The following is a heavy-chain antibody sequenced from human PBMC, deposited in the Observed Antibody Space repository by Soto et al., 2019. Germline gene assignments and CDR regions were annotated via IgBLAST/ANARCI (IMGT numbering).Heavy chain of an antibody. J-gene: IGHJ3*02. Sequence: QVQLQQWGAGLLKPSETLSLTCAVYGGSFSGYYWSWIRQPPGKGLEWIGEINHSGSTNYNPSLKSRVTISVDTSKNQFSLKLSSVTAADTAVYYCARSFSYDYVWGSYRYQRLLPFDIWGQGTMVTVSS. CDR2: INHSGST. D-gene: IGHD3-16*02. CDR1: GGSFSGYY. V-gene: IGHV4-34*01. CDR3: ARSFSYDYVWGSYRYQRLLPFDI.